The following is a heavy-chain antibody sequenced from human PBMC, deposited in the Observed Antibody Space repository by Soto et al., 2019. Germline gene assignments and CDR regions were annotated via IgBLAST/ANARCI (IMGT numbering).Heavy chain of an antibody. CDR2: ISWNSYVI. D-gene: IGHD6-6*01. Sequence: EVQLVESGVALVQHGRSLRLSCAASGFTFEDYTMHWVRQAPGKGLEWVSGISWNSYVINYADSVKGRFTVSRDNAKKSLYLQMHSLTADATAFYYCAKAEYSSTSVSLDYWGQGTLVTVSS. CDR3: AKAEYSSTSVSLDY. V-gene: IGHV3-9*01. J-gene: IGHJ4*02. CDR1: GFTFEDYT.